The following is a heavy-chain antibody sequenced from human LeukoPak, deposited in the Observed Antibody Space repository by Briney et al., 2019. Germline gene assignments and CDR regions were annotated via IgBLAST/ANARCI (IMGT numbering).Heavy chain of an antibody. J-gene: IGHJ5*02. CDR1: GYTFTGYY. CDR3: ARVSWIQLWLGGDWFDP. CDR2: INPNSGGT. Sequence: ASVKVSCKASGYTFTGYYMHWVRQAPGQGLEWMGWINPNSGGTSYAQKFQGRVTMTRDTSISTAYMELSRLRSDDTAVYYCARVSWIQLWLGGDWFDPWGQGTLVTVSS. V-gene: IGHV1-2*02. D-gene: IGHD5-18*01.